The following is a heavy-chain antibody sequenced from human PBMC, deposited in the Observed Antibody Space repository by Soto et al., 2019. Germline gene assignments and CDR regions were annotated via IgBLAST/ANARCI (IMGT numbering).Heavy chain of an antibody. V-gene: IGHV1-18*01. CDR1: GYTFTSYG. CDR3: ASNYDSSGYYYGYFQH. D-gene: IGHD3-22*01. J-gene: IGHJ1*01. Sequence: ASVKVSCKASGYTFTSYGISWVRQAPGQGLEWMGWISAYNGNTNYAQKLQGRVTMTTDTSTSTAYMELRSLRSDDTAVYYCASNYDSSGYYYGYFQHWGQGTLVTVSS. CDR2: ISAYNGNT.